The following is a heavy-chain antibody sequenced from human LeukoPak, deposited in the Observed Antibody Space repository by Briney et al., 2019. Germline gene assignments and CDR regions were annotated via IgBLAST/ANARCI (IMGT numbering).Heavy chain of an antibody. CDR2: IKQDGSEK. Sequence: TGGSLRLSCAASGFTFSSYAMSWLRQAPGKGLEWVANIKQDGSEKYYVDSVKGRFTISRDNAKNSLYLQMNSLRAEDTAVYYCARARNAVLQDYWGQGTLVTVSS. CDR3: ARARNAVLQDY. CDR1: GFTFSSYA. D-gene: IGHD2/OR15-2a*01. J-gene: IGHJ4*02. V-gene: IGHV3-7*01.